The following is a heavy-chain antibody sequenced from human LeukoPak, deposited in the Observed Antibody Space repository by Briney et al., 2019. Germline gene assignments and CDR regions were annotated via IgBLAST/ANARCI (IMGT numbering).Heavy chain of an antibody. CDR1: GFTFSDYA. CDR3: ARSVPDYTRFDF. CDR2: FKTNYNQV. V-gene: IGHV3-23*05. D-gene: IGHD4-11*01. J-gene: IGHJ4*02. Sequence: GSLRLSCVASGFTFSDYAMNWVRQAPGKGLEWVSTFKTNYNQVYYAESVRGRFTISTDNSKNTAYPQMNSLRVEDTALYYCARSVPDYTRFDFWGQGALVTVSS.